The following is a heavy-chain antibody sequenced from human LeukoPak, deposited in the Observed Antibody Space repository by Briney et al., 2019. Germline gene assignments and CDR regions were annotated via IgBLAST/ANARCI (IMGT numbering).Heavy chain of an antibody. CDR3: ARHSSGYYSPLLDF. CDR1: SGSINNYY. Sequence: PSETLSLTCTVSSGSINNYYWSWIRQPPGKGLEWLGYISYSGTLNYNPSLWSRLTISVDTSKNQFSLKLRSVTAADTAIYYCARHSSGYYSPLLDFWGQGALVTVS. V-gene: IGHV4-59*08. D-gene: IGHD5-12*01. J-gene: IGHJ4*02. CDR2: ISYSGTL.